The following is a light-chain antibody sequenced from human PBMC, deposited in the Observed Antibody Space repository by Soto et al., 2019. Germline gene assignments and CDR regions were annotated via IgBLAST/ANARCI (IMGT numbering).Light chain of an antibody. V-gene: IGKV3-20*01. CDR3: QQYESSVT. Sequence: EIVLTQSPGSLSLSPGEGATLSCRASQSVSSSFFAWYQQKPGQAPSLLIYGASRRATGVPDRFSGSGSGTDFTLSISRLEPEVFAVYYRQQYESSVTFGQGTKVEIK. J-gene: IGKJ1*01. CDR1: QSVSSSF. CDR2: GAS.